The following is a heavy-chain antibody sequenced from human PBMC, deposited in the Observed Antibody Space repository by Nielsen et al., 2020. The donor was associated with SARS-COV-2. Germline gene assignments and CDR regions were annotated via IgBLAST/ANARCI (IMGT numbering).Heavy chain of an antibody. V-gene: IGHV3-7*03. Sequence: GGSLRLSCETSGFTFSNYWMSWVRQAPGKGLEWVANIKEDGNEKRYVNSVRGRFTISRDNAKDSLYLQMNSLRAEDTAVYYCARIAVLSKTYGMDVWGQGTTVTVSS. D-gene: IGHD6-19*01. CDR2: IKEDGNEK. CDR3: ARIAVLSKTYGMDV. J-gene: IGHJ6*02. CDR1: GFTFSNYW.